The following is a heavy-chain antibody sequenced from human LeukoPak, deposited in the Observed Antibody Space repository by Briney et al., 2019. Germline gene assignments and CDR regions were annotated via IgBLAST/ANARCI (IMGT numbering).Heavy chain of an antibody. CDR2: IIPIFGTA. CDR1: GGTFSSYA. D-gene: IGHD3-22*01. CDR3: ARDLYNYYDSSGYQYYFDY. J-gene: IGHJ4*02. Sequence: SVKVSCKASGGTFSSYAISWVRQAPGQGLEWMGGIIPIFGTANYAQKFQGRVTITADESTSTVYMELSSLRSEDTAVYYCARDLYNYYDSSGYQYYFDYWGQGTLVTVSS. V-gene: IGHV1-69*13.